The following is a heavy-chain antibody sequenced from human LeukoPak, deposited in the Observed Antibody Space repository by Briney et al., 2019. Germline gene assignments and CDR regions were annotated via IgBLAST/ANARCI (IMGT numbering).Heavy chain of an antibody. CDR1: GFNYSDYY. CDR2: INQDGTEK. V-gene: IGHV3-7*01. CDR3: VRDVAYYGGNHDY. D-gene: IGHD4-23*01. Sequence: GGSLRLSCEASGFNYSDYYVTWVRQAPGKGLEWVANINQDGTEKNYVDSVKGRFTISRDNAKKLLFLQMNNLRADDTAMYYCVRDVAYYGGNHDYWGPGTLVIVSS. J-gene: IGHJ4*02.